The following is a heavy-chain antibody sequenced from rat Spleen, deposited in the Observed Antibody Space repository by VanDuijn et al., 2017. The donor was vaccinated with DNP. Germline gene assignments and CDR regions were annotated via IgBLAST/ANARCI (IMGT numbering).Heavy chain of an antibody. CDR1: GYSITSCCR. D-gene: IGHD1-9*01. CDR3: ARNYGYNSLYAMDA. CDR2: VNSAGST. Sequence: VQLQESGPGLVEPSQSLSLTCSVTGYSITSCCRWTWIRKFPGNKLEWMGSVNSAGSTNYNPSLKSRISITRDTSKNQFFLHLNSVTTEDTATYYCARNYGYNSLYAMDAWGQGTSVTVSS. J-gene: IGHJ4*01. V-gene: IGHV3-3*01.